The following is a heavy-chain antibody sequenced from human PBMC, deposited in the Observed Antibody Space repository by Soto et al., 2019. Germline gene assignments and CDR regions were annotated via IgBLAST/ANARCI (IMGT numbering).Heavy chain of an antibody. D-gene: IGHD6-13*01. CDR1: GFTFSSDG. J-gene: IGHJ3*02. Sequence: GGSLRLSCAASGFTFSSDGMSWVRQAPGKGLGWVSAISGSGGTTYYADSVKGRFPFSRDNSKNTLYLQMNSLRAEDTAVYYCAKSASGWFSAFDISGQGTMVTVSS. CDR2: ISGSGGTT. V-gene: IGHV3-23*01. CDR3: AKSASGWFSAFDI.